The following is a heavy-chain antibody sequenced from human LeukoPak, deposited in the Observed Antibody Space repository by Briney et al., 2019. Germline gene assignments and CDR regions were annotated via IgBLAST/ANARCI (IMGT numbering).Heavy chain of an antibody. CDR1: GLAVSRNY. V-gene: IGHV3-53*01. D-gene: IGHD6-13*01. Sequence: GGSLRLSCAASGLAVSRNYMSWVRQAPGKGLESVSVIYSGGSTYYAESVRGRFTISRDSSKNTLYLQMNSLRAEDTAVYYCAKVAAAIVILGWFDPWGQGTLVTVSA. CDR2: IYSGGST. J-gene: IGHJ5*02. CDR3: AKVAAAIVILGWFDP.